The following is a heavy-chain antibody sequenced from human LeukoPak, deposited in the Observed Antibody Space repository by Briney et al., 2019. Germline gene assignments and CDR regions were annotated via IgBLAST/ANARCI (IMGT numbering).Heavy chain of an antibody. Sequence: GPVKVSCKASGYTFTSYDINWVRQATGQGLEWMGWMNPNSGNTGYAQKFQGRVTITRNTSISTAYMELSSLRSEDTAVYYCARRYYYYYYMDVWGEGTTVTISS. CDR3: ARRYYYYYYMDV. CDR1: GYTFTSYD. J-gene: IGHJ6*03. V-gene: IGHV1-8*03. CDR2: MNPNSGNT.